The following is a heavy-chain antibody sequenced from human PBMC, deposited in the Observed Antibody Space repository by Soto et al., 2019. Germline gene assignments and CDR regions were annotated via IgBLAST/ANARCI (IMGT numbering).Heavy chain of an antibody. J-gene: IGHJ4*02. CDR2: ISGSGGST. CDR3: AKGRYGGNVNPFDY. V-gene: IGHV3-23*01. D-gene: IGHD4-17*01. CDR1: GFTFSSYA. Sequence: GGSLRLSCAASGFTFSSYAMSWVRQAPGKGLEWVSAISGSGGSTYYAEPVKGRFTISRDNSKNTLYLQMNSLRAEDTAVYYCAKGRYGGNVNPFDYWGQGTLVTVSA.